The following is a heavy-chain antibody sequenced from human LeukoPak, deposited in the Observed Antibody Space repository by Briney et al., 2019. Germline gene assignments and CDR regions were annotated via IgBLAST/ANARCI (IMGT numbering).Heavy chain of an antibody. CDR2: ISAYNGNT. V-gene: IGHV1-18*01. D-gene: IGHD3-22*01. Sequence: ASVKVSCKASGYTFTSYGISWVRQAPGQGLEWMGWISAYNGNTNYAQKLQGRVTMTTDTSTSTAYMELGSLRSDDTAVYYCARGVLWYYDSSGYYPLDYWGQGTLVTVSS. CDR1: GYTFTSYG. J-gene: IGHJ4*02. CDR3: ARGVLWYYDSSGYYPLDY.